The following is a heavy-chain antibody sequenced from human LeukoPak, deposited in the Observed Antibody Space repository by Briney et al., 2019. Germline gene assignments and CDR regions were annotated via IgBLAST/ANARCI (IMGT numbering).Heavy chain of an antibody. CDR2: INAGNGNT. J-gene: IGHJ4*02. Sequence: ASVKVSCKASGYSFTSYAMHWVRQAPGQRLEWMGWINAGNGNTKYSQKFQGRVTITRDTSASTAYMELSSLRSEDTAVYYCARVWRAIAVDYWGQGTLVTVSS. D-gene: IGHD6-13*01. CDR3: ARVWRAIAVDY. CDR1: GYSFTSYA. V-gene: IGHV1-3*01.